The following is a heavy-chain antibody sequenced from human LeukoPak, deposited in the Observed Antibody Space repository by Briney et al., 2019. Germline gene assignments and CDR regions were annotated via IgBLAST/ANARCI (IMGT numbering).Heavy chain of an antibody. Sequence: ASVKVSCKTSGYTFSDYYINWVRQAPGQGLEWMGWINPNSGGTNFAQSFQGRVTMTRDTSISTAYMDLYSLRSDDTAVYYCARGMIAAAGRAFDYWGQGTLVTVSS. CDR3: ARGMIAAAGRAFDY. CDR2: INPNSGGT. D-gene: IGHD6-25*01. CDR1: GYTFSDYY. V-gene: IGHV1-2*02. J-gene: IGHJ4*02.